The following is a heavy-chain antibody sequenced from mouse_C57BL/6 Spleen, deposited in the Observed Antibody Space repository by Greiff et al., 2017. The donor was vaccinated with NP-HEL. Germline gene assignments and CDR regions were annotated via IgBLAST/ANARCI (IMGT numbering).Heavy chain of an antibody. D-gene: IGHD1-1*01. V-gene: IGHV1-82*01. CDR2: IYPGDGDT. J-gene: IGHJ2*01. CDR3: ARGVGNEKGVFDY. Sequence: VKLQQSGPELVKPGASVKISCKASGYAFSSSWMNWVKQRPGKGLEWIGRIYPGDGDTNYNGKFKGKATLTADKSSSTAYMQLSSLTSEDSAVYFCARGVGNEKGVFDYWGQGTTLTVSS. CDR1: GYAFSSSW.